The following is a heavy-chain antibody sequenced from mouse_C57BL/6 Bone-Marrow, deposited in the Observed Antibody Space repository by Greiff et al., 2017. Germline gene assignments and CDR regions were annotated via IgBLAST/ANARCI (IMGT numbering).Heavy chain of an antibody. CDR2: INPGSGGT. V-gene: IGHV1-54*01. CDR3: ARGGYYYGSRYFDV. J-gene: IGHJ1*03. D-gene: IGHD1-1*01. Sequence: QVQLQQSGAELVRPGTSVKVSCKASGYAFTNYLIEWVKQRPGQGLEWIGVINPGSGGTNYNEKFKGKATLTADKSSSTAYMQLSSLTSEDSAVXFCARGGYYYGSRYFDVWGKGTTVTVSS. CDR1: GYAFTNYL.